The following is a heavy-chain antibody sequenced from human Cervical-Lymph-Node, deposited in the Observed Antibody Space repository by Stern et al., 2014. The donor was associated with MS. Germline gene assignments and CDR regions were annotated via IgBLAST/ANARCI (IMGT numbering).Heavy chain of an antibody. D-gene: IGHD2-8*01. CDR1: GYSFTTHG. J-gene: IGHJ4*02. Sequence: VQLVQSGNEVRKPGASVKVSCKASGYSFTTHGINWVRQAPGHGLEWLGWINTYSGKTDYAEKLQGRVTMTTDTSTKTAYMEMRSPRSDDTAVYYCARDTNWRYFDYWGQGTLVTVSS. CDR2: INTYSGKT. CDR3: ARDTNWRYFDY. V-gene: IGHV1-18*04.